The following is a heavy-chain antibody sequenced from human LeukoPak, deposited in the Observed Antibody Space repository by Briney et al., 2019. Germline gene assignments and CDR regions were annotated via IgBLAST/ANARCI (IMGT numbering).Heavy chain of an antibody. CDR3: ARDGRWGDSTRLY. V-gene: IGHV3-53*01. Sequence: GGSLRLSCAASGFTVSSNYMSWVRQAPGKGLEWVSVIHSGGSTYYADSVKGRFTISRDNSKNTLYLQMNSLRAEDTAVYYCARDGRWGDSTRLYWGQGTLVTVSS. CDR2: IHSGGST. J-gene: IGHJ4*02. CDR1: GFTVSSNY. D-gene: IGHD2/OR15-2a*01.